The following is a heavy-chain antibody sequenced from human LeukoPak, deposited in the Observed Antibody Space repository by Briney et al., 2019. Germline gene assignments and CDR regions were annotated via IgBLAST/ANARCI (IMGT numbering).Heavy chain of an antibody. CDR2: IYTSGST. J-gene: IGHJ4*02. D-gene: IGHD6-19*01. V-gene: IGHV4-4*07. CDR1: GGSISNYY. Sequence: SETLSLTCTVSGGSISNYYWTWIRQPAGKGLEWIGRIYTSGSTNYNPSLKSRVTISLDKSKNQFSLWLSSVTAADTAVYFCAKIGYSSGWFEVDSWGQGTLVTVSS. CDR3: AKIGYSSGWFEVDS.